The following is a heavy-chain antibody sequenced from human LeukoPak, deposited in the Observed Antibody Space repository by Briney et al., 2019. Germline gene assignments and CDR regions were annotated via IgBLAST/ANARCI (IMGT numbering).Heavy chain of an antibody. J-gene: IGHJ4*02. Sequence: SETLSLTCTVSGGSISSDFWSWIRQPPGKGLEWIGSIYYSGSTHHNPSLKSRLTISVDTSKNQFSLKLSSVTAADAAVYYCARLPEPGIAAAGTFDYWGQGTLVTVSS. CDR1: GGSISSDF. D-gene: IGHD6-13*01. CDR3: ARLPEPGIAAAGTFDY. V-gene: IGHV4-59*08. CDR2: IYYSGST.